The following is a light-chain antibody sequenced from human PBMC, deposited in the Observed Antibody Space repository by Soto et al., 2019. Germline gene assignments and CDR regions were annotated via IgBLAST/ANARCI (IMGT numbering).Light chain of an antibody. CDR2: AAS. Sequence: DIVLTQSPGTLSLSPGDRATLSCRASQNLGSGYLAWYQQKPGQAPRILIYAASSRATGIPDRFSGSGSGTDLSLTISRLEPEDFAVYYCQQYDTSPRTFGQGTKVDIK. CDR1: QNLGSGY. CDR3: QQYDTSPRT. V-gene: IGKV3-20*01. J-gene: IGKJ1*01.